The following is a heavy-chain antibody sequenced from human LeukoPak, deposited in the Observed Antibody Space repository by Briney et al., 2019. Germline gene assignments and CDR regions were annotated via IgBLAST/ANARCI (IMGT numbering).Heavy chain of an antibody. CDR3: ARVATVADPSGFYYYYMDV. D-gene: IGHD6-19*01. CDR1: GYSFTSYW. Sequence: GESLKISCKGSGYSFTSYWIGWVRQMPGKGLEWMGIIYPGDSDTRYSPSFQGQVTISADKSISTAYLQWSSLKASDTAVYYCARVATVADPSGFYYYYMDVWGKGTTVTVSS. V-gene: IGHV5-51*01. CDR2: IYPGDSDT. J-gene: IGHJ6*03.